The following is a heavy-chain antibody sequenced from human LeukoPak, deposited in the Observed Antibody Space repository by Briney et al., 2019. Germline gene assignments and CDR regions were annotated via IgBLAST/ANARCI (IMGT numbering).Heavy chain of an antibody. CDR3: ARGQFDSSGYYYGFDY. Sequence: SETLSLTCTVSGGSISSYYWSWIRQPPGKGLEWIGYIYYSGSTNYNPSLKSRITISVDTSKNQFSLKLSSVTAADTAVYYCARGQFDSSGYYYGFDYWGQGTLATVSS. CDR1: GGSISSYY. V-gene: IGHV4-59*01. D-gene: IGHD3-22*01. J-gene: IGHJ4*02. CDR2: IYYSGST.